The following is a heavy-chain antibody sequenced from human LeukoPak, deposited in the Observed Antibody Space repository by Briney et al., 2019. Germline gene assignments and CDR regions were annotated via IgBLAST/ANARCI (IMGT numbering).Heavy chain of an antibody. CDR1: GFTFDDYA. Sequence: GSLRLSCAASGFTFDDYAMHWVRQAPGKGLEWVSLISGDANSTYYAGSVKGRFTISRDNSKNSLYLQMNSLRTEDTAFYYCATNFGAYYYDTSGYYDFWGQGTLVTVSS. CDR3: ATNFGAYYYDTSGYYDF. CDR2: ISGDANST. D-gene: IGHD3-22*01. J-gene: IGHJ4*02. V-gene: IGHV3-43*02.